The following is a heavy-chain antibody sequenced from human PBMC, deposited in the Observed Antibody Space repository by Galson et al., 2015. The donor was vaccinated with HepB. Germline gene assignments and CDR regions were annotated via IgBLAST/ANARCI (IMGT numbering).Heavy chain of an antibody. D-gene: IGHD6-13*01. CDR2: INHSGST. J-gene: IGHJ1*01. V-gene: IGHV4-34*01. CDR3: ARGGIAAAGTAKYFQH. Sequence: LRLSCAASGFTFSSYAMNWVRQAPGKGLEWIGEINHSGSTNYNPSLKSRVTISVDTSKNQFSLKLSSVTAADTAVYYCARGGIAAAGTAKYFQHWGQGTLVTVSS. CDR1: GFTFSSYA.